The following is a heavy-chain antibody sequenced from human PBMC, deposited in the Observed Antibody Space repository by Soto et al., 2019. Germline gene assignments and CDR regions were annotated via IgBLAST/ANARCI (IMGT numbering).Heavy chain of an antibody. J-gene: IGHJ6*02. CDR1: GGSISSGGYY. CDR2: IYYIGST. V-gene: IGHV4-31*03. CDR3: ARYRYYDFRSGHYAGYYYGMDV. D-gene: IGHD3-3*01. Sequence: QVQLQESGPGLLKPSQTLSLTCTVSGGSISSGGYYWSWIRQHPGKGLEWIGYIYYIGSTYYTPSLKIRVNISVDTSKNQPSLKLSSVSAADTGVYYWARYRYYDFRSGHYAGYYYGMDVWGQGTTVTVSS.